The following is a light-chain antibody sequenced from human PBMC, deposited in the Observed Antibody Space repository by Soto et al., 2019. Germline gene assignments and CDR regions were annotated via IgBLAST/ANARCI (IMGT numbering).Light chain of an antibody. Sequence: QSALTQPRSVSGSPGQSVTISCTGTSSDVGGYSYVSWYQQHPGKAPKLMIYDVSKRPSGVPDRFSGSKSGNTASLTISGLQAEDEAEYYCCSSAGSYSYVFGTGTKLTVL. V-gene: IGLV2-11*01. J-gene: IGLJ1*01. CDR1: SSDVGGYSY. CDR3: CSSAGSYSYV. CDR2: DVS.